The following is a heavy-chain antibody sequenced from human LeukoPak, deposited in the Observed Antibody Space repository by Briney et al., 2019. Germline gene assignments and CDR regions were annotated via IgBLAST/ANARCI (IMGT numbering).Heavy chain of an antibody. V-gene: IGHV4-31*03. CDR2: IYYSGST. CDR3: ARVGRAMYYYGSGFDY. CDR1: GGSISSGGYY. J-gene: IGHJ4*02. Sequence: SQTLSLTCTVSGGSISSGGYYWSWIRQHPGKGGEWIGYIYYSGSTYYNPSLKRRVTISVDTSKNHFSLKLSSVTAADTAVYYCARVGRAMYYYGSGFDYWGQGTLVTVSS. D-gene: IGHD3-10*01.